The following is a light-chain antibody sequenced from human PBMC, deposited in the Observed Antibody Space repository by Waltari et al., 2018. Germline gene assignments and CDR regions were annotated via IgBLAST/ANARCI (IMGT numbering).Light chain of an antibody. CDR2: GND. CDR3: AAWDDSLGVWI. Sequence: QSVLTQPPSASGTPGQRVTISCSGSSSNIGKNYVYGHQQLPGTAPKLLISGNDQRPAGVPDRFSGSKSGTAASLAISGLRAEDEADYYCAAWDDSLGVWIVGGGTKLTVL. J-gene: IGLJ2*01. V-gene: IGLV1-47*01. CDR1: SSNIGKNY.